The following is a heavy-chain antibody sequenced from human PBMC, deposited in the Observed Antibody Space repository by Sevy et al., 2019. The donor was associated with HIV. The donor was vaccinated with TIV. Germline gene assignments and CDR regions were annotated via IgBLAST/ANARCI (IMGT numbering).Heavy chain of an antibody. V-gene: IGHV4-59*08. CDR1: GGSINSDH. J-gene: IGHJ3*02. CDR2: VYYIGGT. CDR3: ARRNDFDI. Sequence: SETLSLTCTVSGGSINSDHWNWIRQPPGKGLEWIGYVYYIGGTNYNPSLKNRVTISVDRTKNQFSLKLTSVTAADTGVYYCARRNDFDIWGQGTMVTVSS.